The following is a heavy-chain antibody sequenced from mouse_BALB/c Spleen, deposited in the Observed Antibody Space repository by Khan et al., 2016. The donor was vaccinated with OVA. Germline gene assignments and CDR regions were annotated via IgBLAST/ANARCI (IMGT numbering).Heavy chain of an antibody. J-gene: IGHJ2*01. CDR1: GYSITSDYA. CDR2: ISYSGNT. V-gene: IGHV3-2*02. CDR3: ARIYGGDFDY. D-gene: IGHD1-1*01. Sequence: EVQLQESGPGLVKPSQSLSLTCTVTGYSITSDYAWNWIRQFPGNKLEWMGLISYSGNTNYNPSLKSRFSITRDTSKNQFFLQLNSVTTEDTATYYCARIYGGDFDYWGQGTTLTVSS.